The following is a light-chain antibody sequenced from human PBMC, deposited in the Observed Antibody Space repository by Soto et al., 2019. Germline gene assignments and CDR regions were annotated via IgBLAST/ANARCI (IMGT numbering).Light chain of an antibody. Sequence: DIQMIQSPSSLSASAGDRVTITCRASQGLXSYLNWFQTKPGKAPQMLIXYESRLRSGVLSRFSGSGSGREFTLTISSLQPDDFVTYYCQQYSSYSSLTFGGGTKVDIK. J-gene: IGKJ4*02. CDR3: QQYSSYSSLT. CDR2: YES. CDR1: QGLXSY. V-gene: IGKV1-16*01.